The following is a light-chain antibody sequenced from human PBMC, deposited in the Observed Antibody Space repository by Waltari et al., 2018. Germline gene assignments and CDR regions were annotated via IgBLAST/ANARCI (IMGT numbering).Light chain of an antibody. CDR1: TSDIGTYNY. Sequence: QSALTQPASVTGSPGQSITISCTGTTSDIGTYNYVSWYQQRPGKAPKLMISEVYNRPSGVSNRFSGSKSANTASLTISGLQAEDEADYYCASYSSRTTDVLFGGGTKVTVL. CDR3: ASYSSRTTDVL. CDR2: EVY. J-gene: IGLJ3*02. V-gene: IGLV2-14*01.